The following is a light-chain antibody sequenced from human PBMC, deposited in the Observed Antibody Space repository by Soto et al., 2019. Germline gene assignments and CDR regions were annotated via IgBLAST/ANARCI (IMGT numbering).Light chain of an antibody. J-gene: IGKJ1*01. V-gene: IGKV1-8*01. Sequence: AIRMTQSPSSLSASAGDRVAIACRASQDVGRYLAWYQQKPEQAPKLLIYGASTLQSGVPSRFSGDGSGTDFTLTISCLQSEDFATYYCQHYKNYPWTFGQGTKVEIK. CDR2: GAS. CDR1: QDVGRY. CDR3: QHYKNYPWT.